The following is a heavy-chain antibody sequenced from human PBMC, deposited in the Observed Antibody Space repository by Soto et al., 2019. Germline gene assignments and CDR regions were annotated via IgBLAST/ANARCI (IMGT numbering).Heavy chain of an antibody. CDR3: ARGEHIVVVTARVGDWFDP. J-gene: IGHJ5*02. D-gene: IGHD2-21*02. Sequence: GGSLRLSCAASGFTFSSYSMNWVRQAPGKGLEWVSYISSSSSTIYYADSVKGRFTISRDNAKNSLYLQMNSLRDEDTAVYYCARGEHIVVVTARVGDWFDPWGQGTLVTVSS. V-gene: IGHV3-48*02. CDR2: ISSSSSTI. CDR1: GFTFSSYS.